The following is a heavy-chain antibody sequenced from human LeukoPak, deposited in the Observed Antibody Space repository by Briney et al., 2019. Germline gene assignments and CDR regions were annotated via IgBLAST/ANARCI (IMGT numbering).Heavy chain of an antibody. D-gene: IGHD2-2*01. CDR3: ASITYCSSTSCYAFDI. CDR2: IYPGDSDT. CDR1: GYSFTSYW. Sequence: GESLKISCKGSGYSFTSYWIDWVRQMPGKGLEWMGIIYPGDSDTRYSPSFQGQVTISADKSISTAYLQWSSLKASDTAMYYCASITYCSSTSCYAFDIWGQGTMVTVSS. J-gene: IGHJ3*02. V-gene: IGHV5-51*01.